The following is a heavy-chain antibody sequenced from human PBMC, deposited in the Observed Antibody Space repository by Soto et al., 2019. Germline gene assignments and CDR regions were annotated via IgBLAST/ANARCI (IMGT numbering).Heavy chain of an antibody. V-gene: IGHV1-69*06. CDR3: ARLVATRYYYYCMDV. Sequence: SVKVSCKASGGTFSSYAISWVRQAPGQGLEWMGGIIPIFGTANYAQKFQGRVTITADKSTSTAYMELSSLRSEDTAVYYCARLVATRYYYYCMDVWGQGTTVTVSS. CDR1: GGTFSSYA. J-gene: IGHJ6*02. D-gene: IGHD5-12*01. CDR2: IIPIFGTA.